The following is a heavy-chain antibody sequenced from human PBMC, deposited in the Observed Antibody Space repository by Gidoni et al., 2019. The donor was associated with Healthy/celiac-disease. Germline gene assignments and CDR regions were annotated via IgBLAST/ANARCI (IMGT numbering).Heavy chain of an antibody. CDR1: GFTLSSYW. D-gene: IGHD3-3*01. CDR3: ARSGLYYDFWSGYSSDAFDI. V-gene: IGHV3-7*01. CDR2: IKQDVREK. Sequence: EVQLVESGGGLGQPGGSVRLSCAAPGFTLSSYWMSGVRQAPGKGLEWVANIKQDVREKYYLDSVKGRFTISRDNAKNSLYLQMNSLRAEDTAVYYCARSGLYYDFWSGYSSDAFDIWGQGTMVTVSS. J-gene: IGHJ3*02.